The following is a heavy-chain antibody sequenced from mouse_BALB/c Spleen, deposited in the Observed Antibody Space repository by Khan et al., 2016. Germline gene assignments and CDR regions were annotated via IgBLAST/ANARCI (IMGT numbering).Heavy chain of an antibody. CDR2: INPDSSTI. J-gene: IGHJ4*01. CDR1: GFDFSRYW. Sequence: EVQLQESGGGLVQPGGSLKLSCAASGFDFSRYWMSWVRQAPGKGLEWIGEINPDSSTINYTPSLKDKFIISRDNAKNTLYLQMSKVRSEDTALYDCARRGYGSRYAMHSWAQGTSVPVSS. CDR3: ARRGYGSRYAMHS. D-gene: IGHD1-1*01. V-gene: IGHV4-1*02.